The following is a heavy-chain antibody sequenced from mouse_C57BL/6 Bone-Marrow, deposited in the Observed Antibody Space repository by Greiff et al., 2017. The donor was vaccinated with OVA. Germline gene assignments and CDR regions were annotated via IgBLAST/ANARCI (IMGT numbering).Heavy chain of an antibody. CDR3: TRITTVVATDYFDY. Sequence: EVMLVESGGGLVQPGGSMKLSCVASGFTFSNYWMNWVRQSPEKGLEWVAQIRLKSDNYATHYAESVKGRFTISRDDSKSSVYLQMNNLRAEDTGIYYCTRITTVVATDYFDYWGQGTTLTVSS. D-gene: IGHD1-1*01. J-gene: IGHJ2*01. CDR2: IRLKSDNYAT. V-gene: IGHV6-3*01. CDR1: GFTFSNYW.